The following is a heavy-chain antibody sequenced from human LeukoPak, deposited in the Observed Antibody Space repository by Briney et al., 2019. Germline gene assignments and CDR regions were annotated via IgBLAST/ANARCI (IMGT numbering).Heavy chain of an antibody. CDR3: AKDWGYKPMTTVTTDWFDP. CDR2: IRSKIYGGTT. J-gene: IGHJ5*02. Sequence: KPGRSLRLSCTASGFTFGDYAMSWFRQPPGKGLEWVGFIRSKIYGGTTEYAASVKGRFTISRDDSESIAYLQMNSLRAEDTAVYYCAKDWGYKPMTTVTTDWFDPWGQGTLVTVSS. D-gene: IGHD4-17*01. V-gene: IGHV3-49*05. CDR1: GFTFGDYA.